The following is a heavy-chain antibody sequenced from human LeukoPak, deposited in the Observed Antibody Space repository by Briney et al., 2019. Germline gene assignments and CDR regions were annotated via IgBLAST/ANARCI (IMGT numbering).Heavy chain of an antibody. Sequence: SETLSLTCTVSGGSISSTSYYWGWIRQPPGKGLERIGTIYYSGSAYYNPSLKSRVTISVDTSKNQFSLKLSSVTAADTAVYYCARGVQVVPDAFDIWGQGTMVTVSS. J-gene: IGHJ3*02. D-gene: IGHD2-15*01. CDR1: GGSISSTSYY. CDR2: IYYSGSA. CDR3: ARGVQVVPDAFDI. V-gene: IGHV4-39*07.